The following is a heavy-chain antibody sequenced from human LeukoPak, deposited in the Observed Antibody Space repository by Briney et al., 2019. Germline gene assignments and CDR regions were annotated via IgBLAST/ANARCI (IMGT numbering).Heavy chain of an antibody. CDR3: ARDSYGDYGFDY. Sequence: GGSLRLSCAASGFTFSNYWMHWVRQAPGKGLVWVSHLNTDGSSTYYADSVMGRFTISRDNAKNTLFLQMNGLRAEDTAVYYCARDSYGDYGFDYWGQGTLVTVSS. J-gene: IGHJ4*02. CDR2: LNTDGSST. D-gene: IGHD4-17*01. V-gene: IGHV3-74*01. CDR1: GFTFSNYW.